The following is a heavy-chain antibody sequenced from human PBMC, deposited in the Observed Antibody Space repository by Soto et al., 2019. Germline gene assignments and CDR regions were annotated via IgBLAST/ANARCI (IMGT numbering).Heavy chain of an antibody. CDR2: IWFDGGNK. D-gene: IGHD3-22*01. J-gene: IGHJ4*02. CDR3: AKEGGTSGYYFGYFDY. Sequence: QVQLVESGGGVVQPGRSLRLSCAASGFTFSSYAMHWVRQAPGKGLEWMAVIWFDGGNKYYADSVKGRFTISRDNSKNTLYLQMNSLRAEDTAVYYCAKEGGTSGYYFGYFDYWGQGTRVTVSS. V-gene: IGHV3-33*06. CDR1: GFTFSSYA.